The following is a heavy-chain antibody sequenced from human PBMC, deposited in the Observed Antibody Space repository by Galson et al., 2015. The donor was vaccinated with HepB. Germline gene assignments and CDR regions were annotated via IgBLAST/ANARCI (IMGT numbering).Heavy chain of an antibody. V-gene: IGHV3-23*01. Sequence: SLRLSCAASGFTFSSYPMSWVRQSPGKGPDWVSAISGSGDKTFYEDSVKGRFTVSRDNSKNTLYLQMNSLRAEDTAVYYCAKWGTYGSGWSDYWGQGTLVTVSS. CDR1: GFTFSSYP. CDR2: ISGSGDKT. CDR3: AKWGTYGSGWSDY. J-gene: IGHJ4*02. D-gene: IGHD6-19*01.